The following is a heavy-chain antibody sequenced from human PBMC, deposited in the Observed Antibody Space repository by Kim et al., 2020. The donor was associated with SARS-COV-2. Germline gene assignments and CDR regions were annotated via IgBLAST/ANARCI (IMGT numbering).Heavy chain of an antibody. V-gene: IGHV4-59*01. Sequence: SETLSLICTVSGGSITSNYWSWIRQSPGKGLEWIGYMYYTGSVTYNPSLGSRVTLSVDTSKNHFSLDLRSVTVADTAVYYCARDIAFVGATFYLDLWGRGTLDTVST. D-gene: IGHD1-26*01. J-gene: IGHJ2*01. CDR1: GGSITSNY. CDR3: ARDIAFVGATFYLDL. CDR2: MYYTGSV.